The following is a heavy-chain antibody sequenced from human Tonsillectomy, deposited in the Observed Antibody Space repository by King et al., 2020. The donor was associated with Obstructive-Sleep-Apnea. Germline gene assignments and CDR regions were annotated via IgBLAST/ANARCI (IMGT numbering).Heavy chain of an antibody. CDR2: IKQDGSEK. CDR1: GFTFSSYW. Sequence: VQLVESGGGLVQPGGSLRLSCAASGFTFSSYWMSWVRQAPGKGLEWVANIKQDGSEKYYVDSVKGRFTISRDNAKNSLYLQMNSLRAEDTAVYYCARDEGKDLVVVVAAPFDYWGQGTLVTVSS. D-gene: IGHD2-15*01. V-gene: IGHV3-7*01. CDR3: ARDEGKDLVVVVAAPFDY. J-gene: IGHJ4*02.